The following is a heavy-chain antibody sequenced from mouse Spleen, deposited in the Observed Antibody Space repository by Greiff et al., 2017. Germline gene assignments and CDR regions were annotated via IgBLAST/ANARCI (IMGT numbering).Heavy chain of an antibody. CDR3: ARPSTGTFFDY. V-gene: IGHV5-9*01. Sequence: VMLVESGGGLVKLGGSLKLSCAASGFTFSSYAMSWVRQTPEKRLEWVATISSGGGNTYYPDSVKGRFTISRDNAKNTLYLQMSSLKSEDTAMYYCARPSTGTFFDYWGQGTTLTVSS. J-gene: IGHJ2*01. D-gene: IGHD4-1*02. CDR1: GFTFSSYA. CDR2: ISSGGGNT.